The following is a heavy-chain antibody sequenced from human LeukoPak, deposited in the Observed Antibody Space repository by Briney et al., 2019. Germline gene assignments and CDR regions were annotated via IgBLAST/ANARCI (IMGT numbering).Heavy chain of an antibody. CDR3: AKGRYCSSTSCYNYNWFDP. CDR2: ISGSGGST. D-gene: IGHD2-2*01. Sequence: GGSLRLSCAASGFTFSSYAMSWVRQAPGKGLEWVSAISGSGGSTYYADSVKGRFTISRDNSKNTLYLQMNSLRAEDTAVYYRAKGRYCSSTSCYNYNWFDPWGQGTLVTVSS. CDR1: GFTFSSYA. V-gene: IGHV3-23*01. J-gene: IGHJ5*02.